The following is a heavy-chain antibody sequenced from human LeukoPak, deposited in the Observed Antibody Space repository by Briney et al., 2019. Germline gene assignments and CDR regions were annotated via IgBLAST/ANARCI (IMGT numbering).Heavy chain of an antibody. Sequence: GGSLRLSCEGSGFSLSAYNMNWVRQAPGKGLESVSYISSSSATIFYADSVKGRFTISRDNAKNSLYPQMNSLRPEDTAVYFCARDRHVPGLYYYYMDVWGKGTTVTVSS. J-gene: IGHJ6*03. CDR2: ISSSSATI. CDR1: GFSLSAYN. D-gene: IGHD6-6*01. V-gene: IGHV3-48*01. CDR3: ARDRHVPGLYYYYMDV.